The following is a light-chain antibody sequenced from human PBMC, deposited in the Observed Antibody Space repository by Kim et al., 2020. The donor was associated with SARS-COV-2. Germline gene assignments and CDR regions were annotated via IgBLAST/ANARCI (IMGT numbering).Light chain of an antibody. CDR1: KLGDKY. CDR2: QDS. J-gene: IGLJ2*01. CDR3: QAWDCSTAYVV. Sequence: SYELTQPPSVSVSPGQTASITCSGDKLGDKYACWYQQKPGQSPVLVIYQDSKRPSGIPERFSGSNSGNTATLTISGTQAMDEADYYCQAWDCSTAYVVFG. V-gene: IGLV3-1*01.